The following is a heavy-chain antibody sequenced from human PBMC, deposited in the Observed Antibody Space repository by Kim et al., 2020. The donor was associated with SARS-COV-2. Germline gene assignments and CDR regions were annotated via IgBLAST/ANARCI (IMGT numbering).Heavy chain of an antibody. CDR3: ARGVSSAWTLRAWFDP. V-gene: IGHV4-4*02. J-gene: IGHJ5*02. D-gene: IGHD3-22*01. Sequence: SETLSLTCVVSGASISSSSCWSWVRQPPGKVLGWIGVDDHSGTTSYNVSLKSRVTISVDKSKNQFSLRLNSVSAADPAVYYCARGVSSAWTLRAWFDPWGQGTLVTLSP. CDR1: GASISSSSC. CDR2: DDHSGTT.